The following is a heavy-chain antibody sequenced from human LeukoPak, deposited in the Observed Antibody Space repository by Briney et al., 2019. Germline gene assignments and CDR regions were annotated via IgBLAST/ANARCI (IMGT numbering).Heavy chain of an antibody. CDR2: IIPIFGTA. V-gene: IGHV1-69*13. Sequence: SVKVSCKASGGTFSSYAISWVRQAPGQGLEWMGGIIPIFGTANYAQKFQGRVTITADESTSTAYMELSSLRSEDTAVYYCAKATRYDYYDSSGYSNWFDPWGKGTLVTVSS. J-gene: IGHJ5*02. CDR3: AKATRYDYYDSSGYSNWFDP. CDR1: GGTFSSYA. D-gene: IGHD3-22*01.